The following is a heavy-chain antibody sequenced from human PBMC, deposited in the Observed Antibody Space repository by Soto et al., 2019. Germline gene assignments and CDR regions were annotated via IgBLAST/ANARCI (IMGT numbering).Heavy chain of an antibody. D-gene: IGHD2-15*01. Sequence: QVQLQESGPGRVKPSQTLSLTCTVSGGSISSGDYFWSWIRQHPWKGLELIGHIYYIGSTYYNQSLKSRVTSSVGTSKEPFSLKLSSVTAADAAVYYCEKVRTKGGWWFYAWGQGTLVTVSS. J-gene: IGHJ5*02. V-gene: IGHV4-31*03. CDR2: IYYIGST. CDR3: EKVRTKGGWWFYA. CDR1: GGSISSGDYF.